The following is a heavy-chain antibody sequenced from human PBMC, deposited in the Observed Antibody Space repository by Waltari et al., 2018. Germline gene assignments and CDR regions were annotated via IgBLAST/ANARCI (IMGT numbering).Heavy chain of an antibody. CDR2: IILIFGTA. D-gene: IGHD2-15*01. V-gene: IGHV1-69*13. J-gene: IGHJ4*02. Sequence: QVQLVQSGAEVKKPGSSVKVSCKASGGTFSSYAISWVRQAPGQGLEWMGGIILIFGTANYAQKFQGRVTITADESTSTAYMELSSLRSEDTAVYYCASHCSGGSCYPDFDYWGQGTLVTVSS. CDR3: ASHCSGGSCYPDFDY. CDR1: GGTFSSYA.